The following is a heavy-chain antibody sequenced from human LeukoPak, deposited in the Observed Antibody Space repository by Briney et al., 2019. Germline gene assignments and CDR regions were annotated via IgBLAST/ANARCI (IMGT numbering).Heavy chain of an antibody. V-gene: IGHV3-13*01. Sequence: PGGSLRLSCAASGFTFSTYDMHWVRQATGKGLEWVSGIGTAYDTHYPDSVKGRFTISRENAKNSFYLQMNSLTVGDTAVYYCARAEQWFSDAFDIWGQGTMVTVSS. J-gene: IGHJ3*02. CDR1: GFTFSTYD. CDR2: IGTAYDT. CDR3: ARAEQWFSDAFDI. D-gene: IGHD6-19*01.